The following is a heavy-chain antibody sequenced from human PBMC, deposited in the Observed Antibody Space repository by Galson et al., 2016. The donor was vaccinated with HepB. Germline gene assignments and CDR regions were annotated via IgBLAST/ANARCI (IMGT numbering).Heavy chain of an antibody. CDR2: IRSKTNSYAT. CDR1: GFTFESYH. Sequence: SLRLSCAASGFTFESYHMQWVRQAPGKGLEWVGLIRSKTNSYATAYAASVKGRFTISRDDSKNTAYLQMNSLKTEDTAVYYCTRRGAITMVRGVNMQVAVGMDVWGQGTTVTVSS. D-gene: IGHD3-10*01. J-gene: IGHJ6*02. V-gene: IGHV3-73*01. CDR3: TRRGAITMVRGVNMQVAVGMDV.